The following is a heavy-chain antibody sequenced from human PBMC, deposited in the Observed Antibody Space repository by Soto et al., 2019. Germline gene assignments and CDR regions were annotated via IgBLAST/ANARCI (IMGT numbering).Heavy chain of an antibody. CDR2: ISGSGGST. CDR3: AKTLGSRDRYDH. V-gene: IGHV3-23*01. Sequence: EVQLLESGGGLVQPGGSLRLSCAASGFTFSSYAMSWVRQAPGKGLEWVSAISGSGGSTYYADSVKGRFTISRDNSKNTLYLQMNNLRAEDTAVYYCAKTLGSRDRYDHWGQGTLVTVSS. J-gene: IGHJ4*02. D-gene: IGHD5-12*01. CDR1: GFTFSSYA.